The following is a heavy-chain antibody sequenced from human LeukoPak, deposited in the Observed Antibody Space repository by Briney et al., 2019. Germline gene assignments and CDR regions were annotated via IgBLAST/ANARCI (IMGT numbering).Heavy chain of an antibody. CDR2: ISSSGSTT. CDR3: ARRHDYGDS. Sequence: PGGSLRLSCAASGVSFRDYYMGWIRQAPGKGLEWVSYISSSGSTTYYADSVKGRFTISRDNAKNSLYLQMNSLRAEDTAVYFCARRHDYGDSWGQGTLVTVSS. CDR1: GVSFRDYY. J-gene: IGHJ4*02. V-gene: IGHV3-11*01.